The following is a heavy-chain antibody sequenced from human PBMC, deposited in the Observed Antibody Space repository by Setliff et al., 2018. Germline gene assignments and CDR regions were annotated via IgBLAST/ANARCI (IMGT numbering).Heavy chain of an antibody. J-gene: IGHJ3*02. Sequence: GASVKVSCKASGYSFTSNDINWVRQATGQGPEWMGWLNPSSGNTGYAPKSQGRVTITRSTSLSTAYMELSSLRSEDTAIYYCARAHSGSDFHDPFDIWGQGTMVTV. CDR3: ARAHSGSDFHDPFDI. CDR1: GYSFTSND. CDR2: LNPSSGNT. D-gene: IGHD1-26*01. V-gene: IGHV1-8*03.